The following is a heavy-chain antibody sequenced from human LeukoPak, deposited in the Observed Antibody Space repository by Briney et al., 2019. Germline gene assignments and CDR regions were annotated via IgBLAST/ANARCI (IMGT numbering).Heavy chain of an antibody. CDR1: GFTVSSNY. J-gene: IGHJ4*02. D-gene: IGHD2-2*01. V-gene: IGHV3-11*01. Sequence: PGGSLRLSCAASGFTVSSNYMSWVRQAPGKGLEWVSYISSSSSTIYYADSVKGRFTISRDNAKNSLYLQMNSLRDEDTAVYYCAKRPATIWTFDYWGQGTLVTVSS. CDR3: AKRPATIWTFDY. CDR2: ISSSSSTI.